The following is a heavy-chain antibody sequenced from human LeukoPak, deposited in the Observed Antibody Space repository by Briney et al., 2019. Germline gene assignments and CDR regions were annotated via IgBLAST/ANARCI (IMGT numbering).Heavy chain of an antibody. CDR2: ISSSSSYI. Sequence: GGSLRLSCAASGFTFSNYTMNWVRQAPGKGLEWVSSISSSSSYIHYADSVKGRFTISRDNAKNSLYLQMNSLRAEDTAVYYCARDSGDYSSGWYRWRYYYYYMDVWGKGTTVTVSS. CDR3: ARDSGDYSSGWYRWRYYYYYMDV. V-gene: IGHV3-21*01. D-gene: IGHD6-19*01. CDR1: GFTFSNYT. J-gene: IGHJ6*03.